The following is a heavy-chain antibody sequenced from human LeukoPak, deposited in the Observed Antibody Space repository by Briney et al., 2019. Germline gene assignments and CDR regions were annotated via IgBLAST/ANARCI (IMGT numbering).Heavy chain of an antibody. CDR2: ISWNSGSI. D-gene: IGHD5-12*01. CDR3: AREPYSGYDYAHDAFDI. Sequence: GGSLRLSCAASGFTFDDYAMHWVRQAPGKGLEWVSGISWNSGSIGYADSVKGRFTISRDNAKNSLYLQMNSLRAEDTAVYYCAREPYSGYDYAHDAFDIWGQGTMVTVSS. V-gene: IGHV3-9*01. CDR1: GFTFDDYA. J-gene: IGHJ3*02.